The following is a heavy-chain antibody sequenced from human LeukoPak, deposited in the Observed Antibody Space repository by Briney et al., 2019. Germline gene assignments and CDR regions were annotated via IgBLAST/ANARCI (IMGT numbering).Heavy chain of an antibody. CDR1: GFSFTNAW. V-gene: IGHV3-15*01. D-gene: IGHD5-18*01. Sequence: GGSLRLSRAASGFSFTNAWMAWVRQAPGKGLEWVGRIRSKTDGGTTDYAAPVKGRFTISRDDSKQTLYLQMSSLKSGDTAVYYCTTDLGYSYDDFWGQGTLVTVSS. CDR3: TTDLGYSYDDF. J-gene: IGHJ4*02. CDR2: IRSKTDGGTT.